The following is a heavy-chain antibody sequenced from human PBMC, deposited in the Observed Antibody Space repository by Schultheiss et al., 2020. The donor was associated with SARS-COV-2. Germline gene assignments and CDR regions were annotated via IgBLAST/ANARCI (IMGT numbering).Heavy chain of an antibody. Sequence: GGSLRLSCAASGFTFSSYGMHWVRQAPGKGLEWVAVIAYDGSNKYYADSVKGRFTISRDNSKNTLYLQMNSLRVEDTAVYYCARDILWFGDGYWGQGTLVTVSS. CDR3: ARDILWFGDGY. D-gene: IGHD3-10*01. V-gene: IGHV3-30*19. CDR1: GFTFSSYG. CDR2: IAYDGSNK. J-gene: IGHJ4*02.